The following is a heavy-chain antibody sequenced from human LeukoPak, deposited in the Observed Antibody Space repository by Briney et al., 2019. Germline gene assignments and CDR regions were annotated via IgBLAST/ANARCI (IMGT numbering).Heavy chain of an antibody. CDR3: AKDSGLAMEALNYYFDY. Sequence: GGSLRLSCAASGFTFSSYAMSWVRQAPGKGLEWVSAISGSGGSTYYADSVKVRFTISRDNSKNTLYLQMNSLGAEDTAVYYCAKDSGLAMEALNYYFDYWGQGTLVTVSS. V-gene: IGHV3-23*01. D-gene: IGHD5-18*01. J-gene: IGHJ4*02. CDR2: ISGSGGST. CDR1: GFTFSSYA.